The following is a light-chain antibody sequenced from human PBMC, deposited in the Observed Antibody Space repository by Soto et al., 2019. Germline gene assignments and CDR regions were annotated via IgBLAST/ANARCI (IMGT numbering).Light chain of an antibody. CDR2: DVS. CDR1: SSDVGDYNY. V-gene: IGLV2-11*01. J-gene: IGLJ3*02. Sequence: QSALTQPRSVSGSPGQSVTISCTGTSSDVGDYNYVSWYQQYPGKAPKLVIYDVSKRPSGVPDRFSGFKSGNTASLTISGLQAEDEADYYCCSFAGSYTFGVFGGGTKVTVL. CDR3: CSFAGSYTFGV.